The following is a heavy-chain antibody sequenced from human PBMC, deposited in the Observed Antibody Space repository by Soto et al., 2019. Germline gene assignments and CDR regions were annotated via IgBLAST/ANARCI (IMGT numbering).Heavy chain of an antibody. CDR2: ITNGGGGRT. CDR3: AKEWGGFSSGWIIDF. D-gene: IGHD6-19*01. J-gene: IGHJ4*02. V-gene: IGHV3-23*01. CDR1: GFTFAGYA. Sequence: EVQLLESGGGLVQPGGSLRLSCAASGFTFAGYAMTWVRQAPGRGLEWVSSITNGGGGRTYYADSVRGRFPISGDNSKNTLYLQMNNLRAEDTAVYYCAKEWGGFSSGWIIDFWGQGTLVTVSS.